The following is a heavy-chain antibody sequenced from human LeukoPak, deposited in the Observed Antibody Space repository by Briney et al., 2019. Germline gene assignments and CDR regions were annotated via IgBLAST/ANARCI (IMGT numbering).Heavy chain of an antibody. V-gene: IGHV3-21*01. CDR1: GFTFSIYS. CDR2: ISDSSNYI. Sequence: PGGSLRLSCAASGFTFSIYSMNWVRQAPGKGLEWVSSISDSSNYIYYADSVKGRFTMSRDNAKNTLYLQMNSLRAEDTAVYYCARGRGGYYYDYWGQGTVVTVSS. J-gene: IGHJ4*02. CDR3: ARGRGGYYYDY. D-gene: IGHD2-15*01.